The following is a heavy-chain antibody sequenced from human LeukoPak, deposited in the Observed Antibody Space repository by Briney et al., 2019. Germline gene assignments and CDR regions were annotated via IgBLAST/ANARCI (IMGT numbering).Heavy chain of an antibody. CDR3: ARGYYDYVWGSYRPDYYYYGMDV. D-gene: IGHD3-16*02. CDR1: GGSFSGYY. J-gene: IGHJ6*04. CDR2: INHSGST. V-gene: IGHV4-34*01. Sequence: PSETLSLTCAVYGGSFSGYYWSWIRQPPGKGLEWIGEINHSGSTNYNPSLKSRVTISVDRYKHQFALKLSSVTAADTAVYYCARGYYDYVWGSYRPDYYYYGMDVWGKGTTVTVSS.